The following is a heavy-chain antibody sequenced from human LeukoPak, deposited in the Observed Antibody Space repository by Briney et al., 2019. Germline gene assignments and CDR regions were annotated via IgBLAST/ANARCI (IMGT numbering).Heavy chain of an antibody. CDR3: AKDSPPYQPLLYMDY. CDR1: GFTFSSYG. CDR2: IRYDGSNK. Sequence: GGSLRLSCAASGFTFSSYGMHWVRQAPGKGLEWVAFIRYDGSNKYYADSVKGRFTISRDNSKNTLYLQMNSLRAEDTAVYYCAKDSPPYQPLLYMDYWGQGTLVTVSS. V-gene: IGHV3-30*02. D-gene: IGHD2-2*02. J-gene: IGHJ4*02.